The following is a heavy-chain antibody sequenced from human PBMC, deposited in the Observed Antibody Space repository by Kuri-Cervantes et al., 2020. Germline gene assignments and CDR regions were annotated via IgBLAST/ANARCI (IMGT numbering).Heavy chain of an antibody. V-gene: IGHV3-48*01. J-gene: IGHJ4*02. D-gene: IGHD3-16*01. CDR2: ISCSSSSI. CDR3: AKDQIWGLAYYFDY. CDR1: GFIFRSYG. Sequence: GGSLRLSCASSGFIFRSYGMNWVRQAPGKGLEWVSYISCSSSSIYYAYSVKGRFTISRDNSKNTLCLQMNSLRAKHTAIYYCAKDQIWGLAYYFDYWAQGTLVTVSS.